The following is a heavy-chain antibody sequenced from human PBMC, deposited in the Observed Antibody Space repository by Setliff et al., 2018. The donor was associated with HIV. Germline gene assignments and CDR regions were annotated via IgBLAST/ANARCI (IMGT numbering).Heavy chain of an antibody. CDR1: GGSLSGHH. CDR3: AGRREYSSSSNY. J-gene: IGHJ4*02. D-gene: IGHD6-6*01. CDR2: INHSGNT. V-gene: IGHV4-34*01. Sequence: SETLSLTCAVFGGSLSGHHWDWIRQPPGKGLEWIGEINHSGNTEYNSSLKSRVSISVDTSKNHLSLKLSSVTAADTAVYYCAGRREYSSSSNYWGQGTLVTVSS.